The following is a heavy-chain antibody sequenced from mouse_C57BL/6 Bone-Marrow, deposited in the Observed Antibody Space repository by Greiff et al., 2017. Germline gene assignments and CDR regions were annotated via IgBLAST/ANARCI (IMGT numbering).Heavy chain of an antibody. Sequence: LVESGAELVKPGASVKLSCTASGFNIKDYYIHWVKQRTEQGLEWIGRIDPADGETKYAPNFQDKATLTEDKSSNTAYLQLSSLTSEDTAVYYCTRSLIYFGTNYWGQGTTLTVSS. J-gene: IGHJ2*01. D-gene: IGHD1-1*01. CDR2: IDPADGET. CDR1: GFNIKDYY. CDR3: TRSLIYFGTNY. V-gene: IGHV14-2*01.